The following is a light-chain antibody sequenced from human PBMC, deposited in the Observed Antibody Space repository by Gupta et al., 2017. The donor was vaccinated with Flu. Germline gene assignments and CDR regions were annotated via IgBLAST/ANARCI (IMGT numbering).Light chain of an antibody. CDR2: EAS. Sequence: DIQMTQSPSTLSASVGDRVTITCRASQSVSGWLAWYQQKPGKAPKVLIYEASNLQSGVPSRFSGSGSGTEFTLTISSLQPDDFATYYCQQDRTYPITFGQGTRMEI. J-gene: IGKJ5*01. CDR1: QSVSGW. V-gene: IGKV1-5*03. CDR3: QQDRTYPIT.